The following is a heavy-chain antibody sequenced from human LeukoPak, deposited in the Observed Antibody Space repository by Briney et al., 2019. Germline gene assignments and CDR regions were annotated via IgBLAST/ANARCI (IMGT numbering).Heavy chain of an antibody. Sequence: ASVKVSCKASGYTFTNYYIHWLRQAPGQGPEWMGMINLIAGLTHYAPKFQGRVTTTRDTSTSTVYMELSSLGSEDTAVYYCARQQGVQYLNFDYWGQGALVTVSS. CDR2: INLIAGLT. V-gene: IGHV1-46*01. J-gene: IGHJ4*02. D-gene: IGHD3-10*01. CDR1: GYTFTNYY. CDR3: ARQQGVQYLNFDY.